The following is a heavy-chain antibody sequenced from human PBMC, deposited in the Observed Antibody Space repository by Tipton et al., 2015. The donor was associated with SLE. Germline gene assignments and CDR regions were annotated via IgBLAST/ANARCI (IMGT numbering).Heavy chain of an antibody. D-gene: IGHD1-26*01. V-gene: IGHV3-48*03. J-gene: IGHJ3*01. CDR1: GFTFSSYE. Sequence: GSLRLSCAASGFTFSSYEMNWVRQAPGKGLEWVSYISSSGSTIYYADSVKGRFTISRDNAKNSLYLQMNSLRAEDTAVYHCARDDTTDSSGMNAFDLWGRGTVVTVSS. CDR2: ISSSGSTI. CDR3: ARDDTTDSSGMNAFDL.